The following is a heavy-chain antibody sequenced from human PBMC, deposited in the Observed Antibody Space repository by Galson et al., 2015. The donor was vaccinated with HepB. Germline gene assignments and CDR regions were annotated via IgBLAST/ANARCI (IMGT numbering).Heavy chain of an antibody. CDR2: IWYDGSNK. CDR1: GFTFSNYG. CDR3: ARERVAGNYYYGMDV. J-gene: IGHJ6*02. Sequence: SLRLSCAASGFTFSNYGMHWVRQAPGKGLEWVAVIWYDGSNKYYVDSVKGRFNISRDNSKNMVYLQMNSLTAEDTALYYCARERVAGNYYYGMDVWGQGTTVTVSS. V-gene: IGHV3-33*01. D-gene: IGHD6-13*01.